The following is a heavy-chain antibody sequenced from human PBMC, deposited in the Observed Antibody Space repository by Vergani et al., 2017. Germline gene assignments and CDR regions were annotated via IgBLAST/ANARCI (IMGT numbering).Heavy chain of an antibody. J-gene: IGHJ4*02. Sequence: EVQLVESGGGLVQPGGSLRLSCAASGFTFSSYWMHWVRQAPGKGLVWVSRINSYGSSTSYADSVKGRFTISRDNAKNTLYLQMNSLRADDTAVYYCARGLLQCSSTSCYYYWGQGTLVTVSS. V-gene: IGHV3-74*01. CDR1: GFTFSSYW. CDR2: INSYGSST. CDR3: ARGLLQCSSTSCYYY. D-gene: IGHD2-2*01.